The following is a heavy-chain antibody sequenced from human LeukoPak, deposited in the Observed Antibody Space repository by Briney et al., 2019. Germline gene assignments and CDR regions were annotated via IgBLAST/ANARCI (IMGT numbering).Heavy chain of an antibody. J-gene: IGHJ4*02. CDR1: GYLFTTYW. CDR3: ARPCEAYSSSWGFDY. D-gene: IGHD6-6*01. V-gene: IGHV5-51*01. CDR2: ICHGDSET. Sequence: GESLKISCKASGYLFTTYWIGWVGQLPGKGLEWMGMICHGDSETRCGPPFQGHVAISADNSISTAYLQWSSLKASDTGVYYCARPCEAYSSSWGFDYWGQGTLVSVSS.